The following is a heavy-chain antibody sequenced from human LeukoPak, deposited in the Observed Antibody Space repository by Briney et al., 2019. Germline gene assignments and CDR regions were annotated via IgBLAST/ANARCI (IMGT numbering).Heavy chain of an antibody. CDR1: GFTFSSYA. V-gene: IGHV3-23*01. J-gene: IGHJ6*04. CDR3: AKDPYSALLLWFGESAYYYGMDV. Sequence: GGSLRLSCAASGFTFSSYAMSWVHQAPGKGLEWVSAISGSGGSTYYADSVKGRFTISRDNSKNTLYLQMNSLRAEDTAVYYCAKDPYSALLLWFGESAYYYGMDVWGKGTTVTVSS. CDR2: ISGSGGST. D-gene: IGHD3-10*01.